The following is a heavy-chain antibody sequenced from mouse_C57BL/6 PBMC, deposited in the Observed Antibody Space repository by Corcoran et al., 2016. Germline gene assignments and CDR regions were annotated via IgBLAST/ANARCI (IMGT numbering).Heavy chain of an antibody. CDR3: ARSGTTGATYYFDY. D-gene: IGHD1-1*01. CDR1: GYTFTDYN. V-gene: IGHV1-18*01. CDR2: INPNNGGT. J-gene: IGHJ2*01. Sequence: EVQLQQSGPELVKPGASVKIPCKASGYTFTDYNMDWVKQSHGKSLEWIGDINPNNGGTIYNQKFKGKATLTVDKSSSTAYMELRSLTSEDTAVYYCARSGTTGATYYFDYWGQGTTLTVSS.